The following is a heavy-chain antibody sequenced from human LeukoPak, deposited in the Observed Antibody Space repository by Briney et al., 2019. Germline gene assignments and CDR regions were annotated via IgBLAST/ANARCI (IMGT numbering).Heavy chain of an antibody. CDR3: ARALISSSWFDY. CDR1: GYTFTGYY. J-gene: IGHJ4*02. Sequence: ASVKVSCKASGYTFTGYYMHWVRQAPGQGLEWMGWINPNSGGTNYAQKFQGRVTMTRDTSISTAYMELSRLRSDDTAVYYCARALISSSWFDYWGQGTLVTVSS. V-gene: IGHV1-2*02. D-gene: IGHD6-13*01. CDR2: INPNSGGT.